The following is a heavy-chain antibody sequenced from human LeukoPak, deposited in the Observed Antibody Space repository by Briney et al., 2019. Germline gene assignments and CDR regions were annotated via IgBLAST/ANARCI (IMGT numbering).Heavy chain of an antibody. CDR1: GFTFSSYA. J-gene: IGHJ3*02. Sequence: RSLRLSCAASGFTFSSYAMHWVRQAPGKGLEWVAVISYDGSNKYYADSVKGRFTISRDNSKNTLYLQMNSLRAEDTAVYYCAXXXXXXXYFDWPFDIWGQGTMVTVSS. CDR3: AXXXXXXXYFDWPFDI. V-gene: IGHV3-30-3*01. CDR2: ISYDGSNK. D-gene: IGHD3-9*01.